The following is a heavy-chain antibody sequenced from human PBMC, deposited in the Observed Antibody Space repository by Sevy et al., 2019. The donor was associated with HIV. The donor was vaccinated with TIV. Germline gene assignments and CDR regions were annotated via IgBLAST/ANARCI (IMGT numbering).Heavy chain of an antibody. D-gene: IGHD1-26*01. CDR3: ANAYCGSYSHSYLYALDV. J-gene: IGHJ6*02. Sequence: GESLKISCIGSGFAFSYYGIHWVRQSPGKGLDWVAPISHDGINEYYADSVKGRFTISRDNSKNTVYLEMNSLRNEDTAIYFCANAYCGSYSHSYLYALDVWGQGTTVTVSS. CDR2: ISHDGINE. V-gene: IGHV3-30*18. CDR1: GFAFSYYG.